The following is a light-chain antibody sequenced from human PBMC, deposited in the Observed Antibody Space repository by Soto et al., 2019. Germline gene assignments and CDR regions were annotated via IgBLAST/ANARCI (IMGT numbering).Light chain of an antibody. CDR1: QSVTSNY. J-gene: IGKJ1*01. Sequence: ETVLTQSPGILSLSPGERATLFCRASQSVTSNYLAWYQQQPGQAPRLLIYGASSRATGIPDRFSGSGSGTDFNLTISRLEPEDFAVYYCQQHGTSPPSWTFGQGTKVEIK. CDR3: QQHGTSPPSWT. V-gene: IGKV3-20*01. CDR2: GAS.